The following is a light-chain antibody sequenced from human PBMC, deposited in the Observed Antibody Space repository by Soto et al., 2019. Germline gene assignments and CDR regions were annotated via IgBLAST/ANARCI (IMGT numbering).Light chain of an antibody. V-gene: IGKV3-20*01. CDR3: QQYDSSPRP. CDR2: GAS. J-gene: IGKJ1*01. Sequence: IVLSQSPSTLSLSPAERVTLSCRASQSVSSYLAWYQQKPGQAPRLLISGASSRAADIPDRFSGSGSGTDFTLTINRLEPEDFAVYYCQQYDSSPRPFGQGTKAAIK. CDR1: QSVSSY.